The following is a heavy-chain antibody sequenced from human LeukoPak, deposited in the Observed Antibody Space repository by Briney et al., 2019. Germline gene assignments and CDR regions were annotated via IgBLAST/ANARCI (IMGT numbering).Heavy chain of an antibody. D-gene: IGHD5-18*01. CDR3: ARGHGYQTYYYYYMDV. CDR1: GESISSHY. CDR2: IYHNGVT. V-gene: IGHV4-38-2*02. J-gene: IGHJ6*03. Sequence: SETLSLTCNVSGESISSHYWGWIRQTPGKGLEWFGSIYHNGVTFYNPSLRSRLSISLDTSKNQFSLKLSSVTAADTAVYYCARGHGYQTYYYYYMDVWGKGTTVTISS.